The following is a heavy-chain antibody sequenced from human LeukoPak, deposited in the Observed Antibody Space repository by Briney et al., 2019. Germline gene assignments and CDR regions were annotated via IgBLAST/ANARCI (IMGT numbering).Heavy chain of an antibody. CDR2: ISWNSGSI. Sequence: PGGSLRLSCAASGFTFDDYAMHWVRQAPGKGLEWVSGISWNSGSIDYADSVKGRFTISRDNAKNSLYLQMNSLTAEDTALYYCAKLGGSSCYYLDSWGQGTLVTVSS. CDR1: GFTFDDYA. V-gene: IGHV3-9*01. D-gene: IGHD6-13*01. J-gene: IGHJ4*02. CDR3: AKLGGSSCYYLDS.